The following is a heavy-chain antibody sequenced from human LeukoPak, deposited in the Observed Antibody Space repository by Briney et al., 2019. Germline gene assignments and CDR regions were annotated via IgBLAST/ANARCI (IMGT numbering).Heavy chain of an antibody. D-gene: IGHD3-3*01. V-gene: IGHV3-23*01. J-gene: IGHJ3*02. CDR2: ISGSGGST. Sequence: GGSLRLSFAASRFTFTSYAMSWVRQTPGKGLECVSAISGSGGSTYYADSVKGRFTNSRDNSKNTLYLQMNSLRAEETAVYYCAKGGTPIFGVATDAFDIWGQGTMVTVSS. CDR3: AKGGTPIFGVATDAFDI. CDR1: RFTFTSYA.